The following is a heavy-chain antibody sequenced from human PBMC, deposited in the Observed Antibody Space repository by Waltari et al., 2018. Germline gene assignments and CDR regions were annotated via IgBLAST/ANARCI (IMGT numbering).Heavy chain of an antibody. CDR1: GGSISSSSYY. J-gene: IGHJ4*02. CDR3: AREDSSSWFRTYYFDY. D-gene: IGHD6-13*01. Sequence: QLQLQESGPGLVKPSETLSLTCTVSGGSISSSSYYWGWIRQPPGKGLEWIGSIYYSGSTYYNPSLKSRVTISVDTSKNQFSLKLSSVTAADTAVYYCAREDSSSWFRTYYFDYWGQGTLVTVSS. V-gene: IGHV4-39*02. CDR2: IYYSGST.